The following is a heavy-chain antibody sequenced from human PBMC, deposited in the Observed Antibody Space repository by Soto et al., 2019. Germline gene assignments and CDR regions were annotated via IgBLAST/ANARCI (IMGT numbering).Heavy chain of an antibody. D-gene: IGHD5-12*01. Sequence: EVQLIESGGGWVQPGTSLRASCAASGFTFHEYAMHWLRQAPGKGLEWVSGISSDGDTIAYADSVQGRFTVFRDNAKNSLYLQMNSLRAEDTALYYCTKGGYDLIYYFGMDVWGQGTTVTVSS. CDR2: ISSDGDTI. CDR1: GFTFHEYA. V-gene: IGHV3-9*01. J-gene: IGHJ6*02. CDR3: TKGGYDLIYYFGMDV.